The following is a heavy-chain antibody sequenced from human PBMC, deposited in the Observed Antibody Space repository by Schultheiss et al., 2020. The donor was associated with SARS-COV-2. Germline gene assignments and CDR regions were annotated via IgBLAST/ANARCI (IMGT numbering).Heavy chain of an antibody. CDR1: GGSISSYY. CDR2: IYTSGST. D-gene: IGHD6-13*01. V-gene: IGHV4-4*07. J-gene: IGHJ5*02. Sequence: SQTLSLTCTVSGGSISSYYWSWIRQPAGKGLEWIGRIYTSGSTNYNPSLKSRVTMSVDTSKNQFSLKLSSVTAADTAVYYCAKQSWDSSSWYGYNWFDPWGQGTLVTVSS. CDR3: AKQSWDSSSWYGYNWFDP.